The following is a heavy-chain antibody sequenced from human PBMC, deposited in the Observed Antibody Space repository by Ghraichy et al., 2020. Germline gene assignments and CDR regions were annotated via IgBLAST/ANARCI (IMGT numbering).Heavy chain of an antibody. CDR1: GGSFSGYY. CDR3: ARARGSSGYWSYFDY. Sequence: SETLSLTCAVYGGSFSGYYWSWIRQPPGKGLEWIGEINHSGSTNYNPSLKSRVTISVDTSKNQFSLKLSSVTAADTAVYYCARARGSSGYWSYFDYWGQGTLVTVSS. V-gene: IGHV4-34*01. D-gene: IGHD3-22*01. J-gene: IGHJ4*02. CDR2: INHSGST.